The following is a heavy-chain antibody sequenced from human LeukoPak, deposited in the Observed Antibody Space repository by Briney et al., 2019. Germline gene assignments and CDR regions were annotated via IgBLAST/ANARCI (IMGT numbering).Heavy chain of an antibody. V-gene: IGHV3-30*04. CDR1: GFTFSSYA. Sequence: PGGSLRLSCAASGFTFSSYAMHWVRQAPGKGLEWVAVISYDGSNKYYADSVKGRFTISRDNSKNTLYLQMNSLRAEDTAVYYCARGSIVVVVAATDYFDYWGQGTLVTVSS. J-gene: IGHJ4*02. D-gene: IGHD2-15*01. CDR3: ARGSIVVVVAATDYFDY. CDR2: ISYDGSNK.